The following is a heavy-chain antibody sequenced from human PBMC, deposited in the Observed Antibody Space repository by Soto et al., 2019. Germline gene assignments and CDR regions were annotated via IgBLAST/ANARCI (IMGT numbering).Heavy chain of an antibody. Sequence: QVQLQESGPGLVKPSQTLSLTCTVSGGSISSGDYYWSWIRQPPGKGLEWIGYIYYSGSTYYNPYRKSRVTLSVDTSKTQFSPKLCAVTAADTAVYYCAGSKGGSYFDYWGQGTLVTVSS. CDR2: IYYSGST. CDR3: AGSKGGSYFDY. V-gene: IGHV4-30-4*01. CDR1: GGSISSGDYY. D-gene: IGHD1-26*01. J-gene: IGHJ4*02.